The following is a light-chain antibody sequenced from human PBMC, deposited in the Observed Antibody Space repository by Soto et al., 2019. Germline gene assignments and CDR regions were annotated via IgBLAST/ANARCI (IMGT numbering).Light chain of an antibody. Sequence: QSVLTQPPSASGTPGQRVTISCSGSSSNIGSNAVNWYQHLPGTAPKLLIYSNDQRPSGVPDRFSGSKSGTSASLAISGLQSEDEADYYCQSYDSGLRGVIFGGGTKLTVL. CDR3: QSYDSGLRGVI. J-gene: IGLJ2*01. CDR1: SSNIGSNA. V-gene: IGLV1-44*01. CDR2: SND.